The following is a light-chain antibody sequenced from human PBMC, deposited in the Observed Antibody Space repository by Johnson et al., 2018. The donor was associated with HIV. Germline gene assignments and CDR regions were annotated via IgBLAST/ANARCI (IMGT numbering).Light chain of an antibody. CDR1: SSNIGNNY. Sequence: QSFLTQPPSVSAAPGQKVTISCSGSSSNIGNNYVSWYQQLPGTAPKLLIYDNNKRPSGIPDRFSGSKSGTSATLGITGRPTGDEADYDCGTWDNSLSAHVFGTGTKVTVL. V-gene: IGLV1-51*01. CDR2: DNN. CDR3: GTWDNSLSAHV. J-gene: IGLJ1*01.